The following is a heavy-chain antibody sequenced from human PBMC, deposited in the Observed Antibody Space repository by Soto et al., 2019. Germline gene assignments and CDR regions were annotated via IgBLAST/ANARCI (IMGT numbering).Heavy chain of an antibody. V-gene: IGHV4-34*01. D-gene: IGHD1-1*01. J-gene: IGHJ3*02. CDR1: GGSFSGYY. CDR3: AKDRSLERRGAFDI. Sequence: PSETLSLTCAVYGGSFSGYYWTWIRQPPGTGLEWIGEINHSGSTNYNPSLKSRVTISVDTSKNQFPLKLSSVTAADTAVYYCAKDRSLERRGAFDIWGQGTMVTVSS. CDR2: INHSGST.